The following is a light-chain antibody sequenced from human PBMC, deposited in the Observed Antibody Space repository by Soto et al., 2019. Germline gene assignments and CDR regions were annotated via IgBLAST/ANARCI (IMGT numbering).Light chain of an antibody. CDR1: QSVSSN. CDR3: QQYNNGPFT. CDR2: GAS. J-gene: IGKJ3*01. V-gene: IGKV3-15*01. Sequence: EIVMTQSPATLSVSPGERATLSCRASQSVSSNLAWYQQKPGQAPRLLLYGASTRATGIPARFSGSGSGTEFTLTISSLQSEDFAVYYCQQYNNGPFTFGPGTKVDIK.